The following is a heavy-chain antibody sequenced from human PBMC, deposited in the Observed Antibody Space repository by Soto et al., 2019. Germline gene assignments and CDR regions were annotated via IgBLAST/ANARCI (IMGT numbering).Heavy chain of an antibody. J-gene: IGHJ5*02. D-gene: IGHD3-9*01. CDR2: ISAYNGNT. Sequence: GASVRVSCKASGYTFTSYGISWVRQAPGQGLEWMGWISAYNGNTNYAQKLQGRVTMTTDTSTSTAYMELRSLRSDDTAVYYCARAGKFYHDILTGYYRNQPFDPWGQGTLVTVSS. V-gene: IGHV1-18*01. CDR3: ARAGKFYHDILTGYYRNQPFDP. CDR1: GYTFTSYG.